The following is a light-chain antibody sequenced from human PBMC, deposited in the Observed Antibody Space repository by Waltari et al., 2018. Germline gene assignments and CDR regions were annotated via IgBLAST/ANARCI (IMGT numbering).Light chain of an antibody. CDR2: GKN. J-gene: IGLJ2*01. V-gene: IGLV3-19*01. Sequence: SSELTQDPAVSVPLGQTVRITFQGDSLRTYYASWYQQKTGQAPLLVIYGKNNRPSGIPDRFSGSTSGNTASLTITGAQAEDEADYYCDSRDSSGNRLLFGGGTKLTVL. CDR3: DSRDSSGNRLL. CDR1: SLRTYY.